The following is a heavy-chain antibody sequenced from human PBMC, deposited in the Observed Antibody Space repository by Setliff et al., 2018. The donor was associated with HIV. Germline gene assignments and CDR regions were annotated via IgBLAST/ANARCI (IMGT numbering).Heavy chain of an antibody. V-gene: IGHV1-24*01. J-gene: IGHJ4*02. CDR3: ATVSHNSRGSDWYGYFDY. CDR1: GYTLTELS. Sequence: ASVKVSCKVSGYTLTELSMHWVRQAPEKGLEWMGGFDPEDGETIYAQKFQGRVIMTEDTSSDTAYIELSSLGSEDMAVYYCATVSHNSRGSDWYGYFDYWGQGTLVTVSS. D-gene: IGHD6-19*01. CDR2: FDPEDGET.